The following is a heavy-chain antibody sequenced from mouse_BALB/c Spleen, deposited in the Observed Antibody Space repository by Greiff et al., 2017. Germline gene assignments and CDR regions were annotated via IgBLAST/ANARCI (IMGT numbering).Heavy chain of an antibody. J-gene: IGHJ3*01. CDR3: AREDWETWFAY. Sequence: EVQGVESGGGLVQPGGSRKLSCAASGFTFSSFGMHWVRQAPEKGLEWVAYISSGSSTIYYADTVKGRFTISRDNPKNTLFLQMTSLRSEDTAMYYCAREDWETWFAYWGQGTLVTVSA. CDR1: GFTFSSFG. CDR2: ISSGSSTI. D-gene: IGHD4-1*01. V-gene: IGHV5-17*02.